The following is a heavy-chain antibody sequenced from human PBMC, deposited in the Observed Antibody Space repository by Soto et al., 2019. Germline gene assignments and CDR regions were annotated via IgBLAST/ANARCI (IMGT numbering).Heavy chain of an antibody. D-gene: IGHD3-22*01. Sequence: GALRLSCAASGFTFSSYAMSWVRQAPGKGLEWVSAISGSGGSTYHADSVKGRFTISRDNSKNTLYLQMNSLRAEDTAVYYCAKRFHYYDSSGYSGRDAFDIWGQGTMVTVSS. CDR3: AKRFHYYDSSGYSGRDAFDI. CDR2: ISGSGGST. CDR1: GFTFSSYA. J-gene: IGHJ3*02. V-gene: IGHV3-23*01.